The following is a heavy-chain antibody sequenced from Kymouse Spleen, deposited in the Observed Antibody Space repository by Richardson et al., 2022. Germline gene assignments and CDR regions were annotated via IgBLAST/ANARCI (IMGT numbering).Heavy chain of an antibody. CDR2: IYYSGST. CDR3: ARGITGTPDAFDI. J-gene: IGHJ3*02. D-gene: IGHD1-20*01,IGHD1-7*01. Sequence: QLQLQESGPGLVKPSETLSLTCTVSGGSISSSSYYWGWIRQPPGKGLEWIGSIYYSGSTYYNPSLKSRVTISVDTSKNQFSLKLSSVTAADTAVYYCARGITGTPDAFDIWGQGTMVTVSS. V-gene: IGHV4-39*01. CDR1: GGSISSSSYY.